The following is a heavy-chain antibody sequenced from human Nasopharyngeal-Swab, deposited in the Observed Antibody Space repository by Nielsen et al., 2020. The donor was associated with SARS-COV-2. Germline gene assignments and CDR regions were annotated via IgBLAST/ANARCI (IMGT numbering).Heavy chain of an antibody. CDR2: IYSSGST. Sequence: GSLRLSCTVSRGSISSYYWSWLRQSPGKGLEWLGYIYSSGSTNYNPSLQSRVTISVDTSKNQFSLKLRSVTAADTAVYYCARGSGHWKNNFDYWGQGTLVTVSS. D-gene: IGHD1/OR15-1a*01. V-gene: IGHV4-59*01. J-gene: IGHJ4*02. CDR3: ARGSGHWKNNFDY. CDR1: RGSISSYY.